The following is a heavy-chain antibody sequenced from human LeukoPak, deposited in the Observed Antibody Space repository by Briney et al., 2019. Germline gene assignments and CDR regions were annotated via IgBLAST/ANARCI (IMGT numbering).Heavy chain of an antibody. CDR3: AREVATVKYSGSTIPDY. J-gene: IGHJ4*02. V-gene: IGHV3-11*04. CDR2: ISSSGSTI. CDR1: GFTFSDYY. D-gene: IGHD1-26*01. Sequence: GGSLRLSRAASGFTFSDYYMSWIRQAPGKGLEWVSYISSSGSTIYYADSVKGRFTISRDNAKNSLYLQMNSLRAEDTAVYYCAREVATVKYSGSTIPDYWGQGTLVTVSS.